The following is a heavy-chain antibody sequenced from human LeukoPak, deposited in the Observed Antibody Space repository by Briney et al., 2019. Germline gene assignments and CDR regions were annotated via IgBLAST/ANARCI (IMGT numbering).Heavy chain of an antibody. CDR3: ARRHSSSWYFDY. D-gene: IGHD6-13*01. CDR2: IYCSGST. J-gene: IGHJ4*02. Sequence: PSETLSLTCTVSGGSISSYYWSWIRQPPGKGLEWIGYIYCSGSTNYNPSLKSRVTISVDTSKNQFSLKLSSVTAADTAVYYCARRHSSSWYFDYWGQGTLVTVSS. CDR1: GGSISSYY. V-gene: IGHV4-59*08.